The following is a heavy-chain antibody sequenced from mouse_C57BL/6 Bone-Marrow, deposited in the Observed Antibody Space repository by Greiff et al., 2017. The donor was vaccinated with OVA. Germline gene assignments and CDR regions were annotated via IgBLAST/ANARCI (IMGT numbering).Heavy chain of an antibody. J-gene: IGHJ2*01. CDR2: IYPGNSDT. D-gene: IGHD1-1*01. Sequence: EVQLQQSGTVLARPGASVKMSCKTSGYTFTSSWMHWVKQRPGQGLEWIGAIYPGNSDTSYNQKFKGKAKLTAVTSASTAYMERSSLTKEDSAVYYCTRDYGSSHYFDYWGQGTTLTVSS. CDR3: TRDYGSSHYFDY. CDR1: GYTFTSSW. V-gene: IGHV1-5*01.